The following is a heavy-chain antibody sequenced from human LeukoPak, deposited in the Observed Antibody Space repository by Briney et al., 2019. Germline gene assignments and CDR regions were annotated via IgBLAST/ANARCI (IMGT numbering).Heavy chain of an antibody. CDR2: MNPNSGNT. CDR1: GYTFTSYD. D-gene: IGHD3-10*01. V-gene: IGHV1-8*01. CDR3: ARFHQGEAGFGESWFDP. Sequence: ASVTVSFKASGYTFTSYDINWVRQAPGQGLEWMGWMNPNSGNTGYAQKFHGRVTMTRTTSISTAYMELSSLRSEDTAVYYCARFHQGEAGFGESWFDPWGQGTLVTVSS. J-gene: IGHJ5*02.